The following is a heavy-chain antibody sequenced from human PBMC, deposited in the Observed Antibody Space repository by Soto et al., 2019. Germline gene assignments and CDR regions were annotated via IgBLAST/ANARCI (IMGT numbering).Heavy chain of an antibody. D-gene: IGHD3-22*01. CDR3: VKKRSYDRTNYAHFDY. CDR1: GFSFSTYP. Sequence: GGSLRLSCATGGFSFSTYPMSWVRQAPGKGLEWVTAISADGRGTSYADSVKGRVTILRDNSKNTLFLQMHSLRADDTAVYFCVKKRSYDRTNYAHFDYCGQGTLVTVSS. CDR2: ISADGRGT. J-gene: IGHJ4*02. V-gene: IGHV3-23*01.